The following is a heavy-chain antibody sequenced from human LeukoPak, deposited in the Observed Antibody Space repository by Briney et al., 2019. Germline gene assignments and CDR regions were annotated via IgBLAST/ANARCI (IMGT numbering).Heavy chain of an antibody. Sequence: GGSLRLSCAASGITVTNAWMSWVRQAPGKGLEWVSAISGSGGSTYYADSVKGRFTISRDNSKNTLYLQMNSLRAEDTAVYYCAKASAMIVVVSKHFDYWGQGTLVTVSS. V-gene: IGHV3-23*01. D-gene: IGHD3-22*01. CDR2: ISGSGGST. CDR3: AKASAMIVVVSKHFDY. J-gene: IGHJ4*02. CDR1: GITVTNAW.